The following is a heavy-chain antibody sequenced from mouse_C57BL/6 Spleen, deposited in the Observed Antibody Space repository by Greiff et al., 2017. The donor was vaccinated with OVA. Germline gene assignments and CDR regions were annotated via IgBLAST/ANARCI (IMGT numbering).Heavy chain of an antibody. CDR1: GYAFTNYL. D-gene: IGHD3-3*01. CDR3: ASGDENYFDY. J-gene: IGHJ2*01. Sequence: QVQLQQSGAELVRPGTSVKVSCKASGYAFTNYLIEWVKQRPGQGLEWIGVINPGSGGTNYNEKFKGKATLTADNSSSTAYMQLSSLTSEDSAVYFCASGDENYFDYWGQGTTLTVSS. V-gene: IGHV1-54*01. CDR2: INPGSGGT.